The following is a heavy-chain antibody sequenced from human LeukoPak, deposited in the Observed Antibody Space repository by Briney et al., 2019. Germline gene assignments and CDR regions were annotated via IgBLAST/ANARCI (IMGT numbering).Heavy chain of an antibody. CDR1: GGSFSGYY. V-gene: IGHV4-34*01. CDR3: ARDIEGSAFDI. J-gene: IGHJ3*02. D-gene: IGHD5-12*01. CDR2: INHSGST. Sequence: PSETLSLTCAVYGGSFSGYYWSWIRQPPGKGLEWIGEINHSGSTNYNPSLKSRVTISVDKSKNQFSLKLSSVTAADTAVYYCARDIEGSAFDIWGQGTMVTVSS.